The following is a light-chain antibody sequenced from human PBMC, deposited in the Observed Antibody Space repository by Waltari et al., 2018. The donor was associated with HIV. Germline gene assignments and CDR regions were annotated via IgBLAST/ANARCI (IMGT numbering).Light chain of an antibody. CDR3: SSYTSGNAVL. CDR1: SSYVGTYTS. CDR2: EVS. V-gene: IGLV2-14*01. Sequence: QSALTQPASVSGSPGQSITISCTGSSSYVGTYTSVSWYQQHPVKAPKLIIYEVSNRPSGVSNRFSGSKSGSTASLTISGLQAEDEADYYCSSYTSGNAVLFGGGTKVTVL. J-gene: IGLJ2*01.